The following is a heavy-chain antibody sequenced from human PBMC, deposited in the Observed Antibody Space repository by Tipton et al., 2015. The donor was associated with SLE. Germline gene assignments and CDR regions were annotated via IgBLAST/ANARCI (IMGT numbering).Heavy chain of an antibody. Sequence: TLSLTCSVSCGSISGTNYYWDWISHPTGKGTEWIGRITNNGKTNYIPSPQSRVTMSVDTSKNPFSLKLSSVTAADKAVYYCARHDTNYGRNWFDPWGQGTLVTVSS. CDR3: ARHDTNYGRNWFDP. CDR1: CGSISGTNYY. D-gene: IGHD2-8*01. CDR2: ITNNGKT. V-gene: IGHV4-39*01. J-gene: IGHJ5*02.